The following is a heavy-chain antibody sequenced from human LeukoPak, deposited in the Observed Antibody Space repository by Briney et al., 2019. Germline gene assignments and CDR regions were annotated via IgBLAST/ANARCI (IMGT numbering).Heavy chain of an antibody. J-gene: IGHJ4*02. CDR2: ISSSSSYI. CDR1: GFTFSTYS. CDR3: ARDHYYDSSGYEY. Sequence: PGGSLRLSCAASGFTFSTYSLNWVRQAPGKGLEWVSSISSSSSYIYYADSVKGRFTISRDNAKNTLYLQMNSLRAEDTAVYYCARDHYYDSSGYEYWGQGTLVTVSS. V-gene: IGHV3-21*01. D-gene: IGHD3-22*01.